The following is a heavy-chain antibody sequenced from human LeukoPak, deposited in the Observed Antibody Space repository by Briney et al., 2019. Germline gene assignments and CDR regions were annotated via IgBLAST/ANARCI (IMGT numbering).Heavy chain of an antibody. CDR3: AGSLGYSSSWPIYYYYYMDV. V-gene: IGHV3-23*01. CDR1: GFTFSSYA. Sequence: GGPLRLSCAASGFTFSSYAMSWVRQAPGKGLEWVSAISGSGGSTYYADSVKGRFTISRDNSKNTLYLQMNSLRAEDTAVYYCAGSLGYSSSWPIYYYYYMDVWGKGTTVTVSS. CDR2: ISGSGGST. D-gene: IGHD6-13*01. J-gene: IGHJ6*03.